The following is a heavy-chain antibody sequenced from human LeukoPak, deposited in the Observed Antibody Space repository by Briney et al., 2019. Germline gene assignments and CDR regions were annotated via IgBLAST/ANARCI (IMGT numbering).Heavy chain of an antibody. CDR2: TRNKANSYTT. Sequence: PGGSLRLSCAASGFTFRGHYMDWLRPAPGQGLAWVVRTRNKANSYTTEYAASVKGRFTISRDDSKNSLYLQMNSLKTEDTAVYYCASPPIYDFWSGYYLHWGQGTLVTVSS. J-gene: IGHJ4*02. V-gene: IGHV3-72*01. CDR1: GFTFRGHY. CDR3: ASPPIYDFWSGYYLH. D-gene: IGHD3-3*01.